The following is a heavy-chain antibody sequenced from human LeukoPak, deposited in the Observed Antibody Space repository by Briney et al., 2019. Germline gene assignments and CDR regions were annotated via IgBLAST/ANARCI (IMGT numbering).Heavy chain of an antibody. CDR3: ARDPHSYSDY. CDR2: INPNTGGT. Sequence: EASVKVSCKASGYTFTGYNMHWVRQAPGQGLQWMGWINPNTGGTYHAQTFQGRVTMTGDTSISTAYMQLSGLTSDDTAVYYCARDPHSYSDYWGQGTLVTVSS. CDR1: GYTFTGYN. D-gene: IGHD5-18*01. J-gene: IGHJ4*02. V-gene: IGHV1-2*02.